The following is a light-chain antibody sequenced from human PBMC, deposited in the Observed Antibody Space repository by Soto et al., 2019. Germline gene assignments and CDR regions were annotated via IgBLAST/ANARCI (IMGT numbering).Light chain of an antibody. CDR1: QSVSSN. CDR2: GAS. V-gene: IGKV3-15*01. CDR3: QQYNNWPWT. Sequence: EIVITQSPATLYVSPGERATLSCRASQSVSSNLAWYQQKPGQAPRLLIYGASTRATGIPARFSGSGSGTEFTLTISSLQSEDFAVYYCQQYNNWPWTFGQGTKVDIK. J-gene: IGKJ1*01.